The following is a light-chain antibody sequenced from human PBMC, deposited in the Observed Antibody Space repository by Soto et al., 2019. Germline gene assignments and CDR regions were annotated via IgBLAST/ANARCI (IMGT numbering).Light chain of an antibody. Sequence: QAVVTQPPSVSGAPGQRVTISCTGSSSNIGAGYDVHWYQQLPGTAPKLLIYGNSNRPSGVPDRFSGSKSGTSASLAITGLHAEDEADYYCQSYDSSLSGWVVFGGGTKLTVL. CDR2: GNS. CDR3: QSYDSSLSGWVV. CDR1: SSNIGAGYD. V-gene: IGLV1-40*01. J-gene: IGLJ2*01.